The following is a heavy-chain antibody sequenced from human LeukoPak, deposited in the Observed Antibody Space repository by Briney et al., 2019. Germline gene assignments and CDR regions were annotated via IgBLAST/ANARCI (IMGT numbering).Heavy chain of an antibody. CDR3: ASDSGYEGTNAFDV. D-gene: IGHD5-12*01. J-gene: IGHJ3*01. CDR1: GASISTYY. CDR2: IYYRGTT. Sequence: SETLSLTCTVSGASISTYYWSWIRQPPGKGLEYIGYIYYRGTTNYNPSLKSRVTISLDTSKNQFSLKLSSVTAADTAVYYCASDSGYEGTNAFDVWGHGTMVTVSS. V-gene: IGHV4-59*01.